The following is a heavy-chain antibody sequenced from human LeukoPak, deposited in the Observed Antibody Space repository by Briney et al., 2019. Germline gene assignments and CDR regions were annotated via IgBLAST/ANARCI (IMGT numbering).Heavy chain of an antibody. CDR2: ISGSGGST. Sequence: PGGSLRLSCAASGFTFSSYSMNWVRQAPGKGLEWVSAISGSGGSTYYADSVKGRFTISRDNSKNTLYLQMNSLRAEDTAVYYCAKYSSSWYGSDYWGQGTLVTVSS. V-gene: IGHV3-23*01. CDR1: GFTFSSYS. CDR3: AKYSSSWYGSDY. J-gene: IGHJ4*02. D-gene: IGHD6-13*01.